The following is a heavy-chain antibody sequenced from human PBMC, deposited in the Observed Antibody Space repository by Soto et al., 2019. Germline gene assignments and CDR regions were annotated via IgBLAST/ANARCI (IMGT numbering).Heavy chain of an antibody. CDR2: MNPNSGNT. V-gene: IGHV1-8*01. CDR1: GYTFTSYD. Sequence: QVQLVQSGAEVKKPGASVKVSCKASGYTFTSYDINWVRQATGQGLEWMGWMNPNSGNTGYAQKFQGRVTMTRNTSHSTAYMELSSLRSEDTAVYYCVRGASYGLYYYYYYGMDVWGQGTTVTVSS. D-gene: IGHD5-18*01. J-gene: IGHJ6*02. CDR3: VRGASYGLYYYYYYGMDV.